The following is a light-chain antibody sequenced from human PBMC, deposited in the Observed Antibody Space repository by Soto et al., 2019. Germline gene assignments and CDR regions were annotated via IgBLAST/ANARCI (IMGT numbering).Light chain of an antibody. CDR2: EVS. J-gene: IGLJ2*01. Sequence: QSLLTEPASVSWSPGQSITMSCTGTSSDGGGYNYVSWYQQHPGKAPKVIIFEVSNRPSGVSHRFSGSKSGDTASLTISGLQAEDEADYYCSSYTSISNIDVVFGGGTKVTVL. CDR1: SSDGGGYNY. CDR3: SSYTSISNIDVV. V-gene: IGLV2-14*01.